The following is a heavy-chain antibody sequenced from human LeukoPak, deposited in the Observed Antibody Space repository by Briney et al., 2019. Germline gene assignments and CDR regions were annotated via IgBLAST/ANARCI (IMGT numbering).Heavy chain of an antibody. D-gene: IGHD2-2*01. CDR2: ISVYSGKT. CDR3: ARVYCSSTSCYEGGLFDY. J-gene: IGHJ4*02. CDR1: GYTFNNYG. V-gene: IGHV1-18*01. Sequence: ASVKVSCKASGYTFNNYGISWVRQAPGQGLEWMGWISVYSGKTNYAQKLQGRVTTTTDTPTGTAYMELRSLRSDDTAVYYCARVYCSSTSCYEGGLFDYWGQGTLVTVSS.